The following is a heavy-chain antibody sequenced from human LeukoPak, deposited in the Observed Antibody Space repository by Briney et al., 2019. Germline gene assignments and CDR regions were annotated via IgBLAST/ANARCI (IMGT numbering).Heavy chain of an antibody. CDR2: MNPNSGNT. D-gene: IGHD4-17*01. V-gene: IGHV1-8*01. CDR3: ARDYGDYVFFDY. J-gene: IGHJ4*02. Sequence: ASVTVSFKASGYTFTIYDINWVRQATGQGREWMGWMNPNSGNTGYAQKFQGRVTMTRNTSISTAYMELSSLRSEDTAVYYCARDYGDYVFFDYWGQGTLVTVSS. CDR1: GYTFTIYD.